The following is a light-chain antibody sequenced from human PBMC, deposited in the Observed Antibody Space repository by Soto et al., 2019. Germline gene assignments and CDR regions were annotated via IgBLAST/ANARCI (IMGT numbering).Light chain of an antibody. CDR3: QQRSNWPPIT. CDR1: QSVSRY. V-gene: IGKV3-11*01. J-gene: IGKJ5*01. CDR2: DAS. Sequence: EIVLTQSPATLSLSPGERATLSCRASQSVSRYLAWYQQKPGQAPRLLIYDASNRATGIPARFSGSGSGTDSTLTISSLEPEDFAVYYCQQRSNWPPITFGQGRRLEIK.